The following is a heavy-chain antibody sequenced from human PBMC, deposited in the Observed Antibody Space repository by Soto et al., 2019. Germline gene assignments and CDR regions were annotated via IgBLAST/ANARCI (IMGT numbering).Heavy chain of an antibody. CDR1: GGFINNSAYY. D-gene: IGHD6-13*01. CDR3: ARHGAYSTSVYYYYGMDV. V-gene: IGHV4-39*01. J-gene: IGHJ6*02. CDR2: GYYGGRT. Sequence: QVHLQESGPGLVKPSETLSLTCTVSGGFINNSAYYWGWIRQPPGKGLDWIASGYYGGRTYYNPSLKSRVTFSLDMSKSRFYLELSSVTAADTAVYYCARHGAYSTSVYYYYGMDVWGQGTTVTVSS.